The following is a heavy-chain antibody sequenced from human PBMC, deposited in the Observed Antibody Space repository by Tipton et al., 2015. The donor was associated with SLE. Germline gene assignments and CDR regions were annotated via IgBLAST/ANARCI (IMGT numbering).Heavy chain of an antibody. V-gene: IGHV4-59*01. CDR2: IYYHART. Sequence: LSLTCSVSIDSLRTYYWSWVRQPPGEGLEWIGNIYYHARTNYNPSLESRVTISVDMSKNQLSLKVTSVTTADTAVYHCARGTAKYQLILSDGFDMWGQGTMVTVSS. D-gene: IGHD2-2*01. CDR3: ARGTAKYQLILSDGFDM. J-gene: IGHJ3*02. CDR1: IDSLRTYY.